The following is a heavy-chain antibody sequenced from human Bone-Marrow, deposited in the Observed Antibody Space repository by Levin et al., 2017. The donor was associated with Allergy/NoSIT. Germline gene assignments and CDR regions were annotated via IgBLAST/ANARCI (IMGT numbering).Heavy chain of an antibody. J-gene: IGHJ4*02. CDR1: GYTFTSYV. Sequence: PVASVKVSCEASGYTFTSYVISWVRQAPGQGPEWLGWSSAYNGKTKYAQNFQGRVTMTTDRSTSTAYMELRSLISDDTAVYYCARENYDSSGYYLHFDSWGQGTLVTVSS. D-gene: IGHD3-22*01. CDR3: ARENYDSSGYYLHFDS. CDR2: SSAYNGKT. V-gene: IGHV1-18*01.